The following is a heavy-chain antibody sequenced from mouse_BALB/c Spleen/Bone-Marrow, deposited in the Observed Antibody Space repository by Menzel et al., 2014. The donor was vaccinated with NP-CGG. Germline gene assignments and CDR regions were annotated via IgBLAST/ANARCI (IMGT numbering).Heavy chain of an antibody. CDR3: ARQGYYGKGDY. CDR1: GFDFSRYW. Sequence: EVQVVESGGGLVQPGGSLKLSCAASGFDFSRYWMSWVRQAPGKGLEWIGEINPDSSTISYTPSLKDKFIISRDNAKNTLYLQMSKVRSEDTALYYCARQGYYGKGDYWGQGTTLTVSS. CDR2: INPDSSTI. D-gene: IGHD2-1*01. V-gene: IGHV4-1*02. J-gene: IGHJ2*01.